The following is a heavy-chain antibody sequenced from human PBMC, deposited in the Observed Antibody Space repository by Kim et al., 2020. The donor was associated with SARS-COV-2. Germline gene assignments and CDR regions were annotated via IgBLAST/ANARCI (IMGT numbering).Heavy chain of an antibody. CDR3: LGFDCSGGSCVGGF. CDR2: IWTRDPYPT. Sequence: GGSLTLSCAASGFILSGSSVHWVRQASGKGLEWVGRIWTRDPYPTASAASVNGRFAISRDDSENTAYLQMNSLNGDDTAVYYCLGFDCSGGSCVGGFWGQGALVSVSS. V-gene: IGHV3-73*01. D-gene: IGHD2-15*01. J-gene: IGHJ4*02. CDR1: GFILSGSS.